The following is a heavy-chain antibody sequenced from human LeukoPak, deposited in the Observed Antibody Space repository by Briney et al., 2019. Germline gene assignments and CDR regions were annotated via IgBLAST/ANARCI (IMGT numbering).Heavy chain of an antibody. V-gene: IGHV4-59*01. J-gene: IGHJ4*02. CDR2: GSYSGST. Sequence: SETLSLTCAVYGGSFSGYYWNWIRQPPGKGLEWIGYGSYSGSTDYNPSLKSRVTISVDTSKNQFSLKLSSVTAADTAVYYCARAYGSYSFDYWGQGTLVTVSS. D-gene: IGHD1-26*01. CDR3: ARAYGSYSFDY. CDR1: GGSFSGYY.